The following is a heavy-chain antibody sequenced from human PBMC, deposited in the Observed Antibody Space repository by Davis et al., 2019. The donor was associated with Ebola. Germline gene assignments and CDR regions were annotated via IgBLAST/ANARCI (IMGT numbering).Heavy chain of an antibody. CDR1: GYIFSSYA. CDR2: ISVRSIK. V-gene: IGHV3-23*01. CDR3: AKVHPNTTVTTGWFDP. J-gene: IGHJ5*02. Sequence: PGGSLRLSCTASGYIFSSYAMSWVRQAPGKGLEWVSSISVRSIKYHADTVKGRLTITRDNSKNTLYLQMDSLRAEYTTVYYCAKVHPNTTVTTGWFDPWGQGTLVTVSS. D-gene: IGHD4-17*01.